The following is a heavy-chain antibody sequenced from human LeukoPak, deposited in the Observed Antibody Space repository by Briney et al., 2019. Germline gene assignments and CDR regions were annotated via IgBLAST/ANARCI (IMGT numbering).Heavy chain of an antibody. J-gene: IGHJ4*02. CDR3: ARGNYGDYAGGEPNHPLLDY. CDR2: IYYSGST. Sequence: SETLSLTCTVSGGSISSSSYYWGWIRQPPGKGLEWIGSIYYSGSTYYNPSLKSRVTISVDTSKNQFSLKLSSVTAADTAVYYCARGNYGDYAGGEPNHPLLDYWGQGTLVTVSS. V-gene: IGHV4-39*07. CDR1: GGSISSSSYY. D-gene: IGHD4-17*01.